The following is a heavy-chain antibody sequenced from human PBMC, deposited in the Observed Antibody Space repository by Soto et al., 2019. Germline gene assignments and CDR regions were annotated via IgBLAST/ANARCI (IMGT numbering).Heavy chain of an antibody. J-gene: IGHJ4*02. V-gene: IGHV4-34*01. CDR3: ARFNWNYGNGDY. D-gene: IGHD1-7*01. CDR2: INHSGST. CDR1: GGSFSGYY. Sequence: SETLSLTCAVYGGSFSGYYWSWIRQPPGKGLEWIGEINHSGSTNYNPSLKSRVTISVDTSKNQFSLKLSSVTAADTAVYYCARFNWNYGNGDYWGQGTLVTVSS.